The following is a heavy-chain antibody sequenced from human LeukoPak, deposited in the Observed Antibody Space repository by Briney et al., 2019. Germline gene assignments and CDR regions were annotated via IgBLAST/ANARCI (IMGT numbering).Heavy chain of an antibody. J-gene: IGHJ4*02. D-gene: IGHD6-19*01. CDR3: ARSLGFQWWGSSGWCVFDS. CDR1: GGSISSSSYY. V-gene: IGHV4-39*01. CDR2: IYYSGST. Sequence: SETLSLTCTVSGGSISSSSYYWGWIRQPPGKGLEWIGSIYYSGSTYYNPSLKSRVTISVDTSKTQFSLKLSSVTAADTAVYYCARSLGFQWWGSSGWCVFDSWGQGTLVTVSS.